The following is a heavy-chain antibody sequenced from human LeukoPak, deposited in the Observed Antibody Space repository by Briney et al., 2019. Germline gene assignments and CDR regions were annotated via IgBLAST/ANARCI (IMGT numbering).Heavy chain of an antibody. CDR2: ISGGGGST. J-gene: IGHJ4*02. CDR3: AKLYSGGPRHFDY. Sequence: GGSLRLSCAASGLTSSSYGMSWVRQAPGKGLEWVSAISGGGGSTYYADSVKGRFTISRDNSKNTLYLQMNSLRAEDTAVYYCAKLYSGGPRHFDYWGQEPLVTVSS. V-gene: IGHV3-23*01. D-gene: IGHD6-19*01. CDR1: GLTSSSYG.